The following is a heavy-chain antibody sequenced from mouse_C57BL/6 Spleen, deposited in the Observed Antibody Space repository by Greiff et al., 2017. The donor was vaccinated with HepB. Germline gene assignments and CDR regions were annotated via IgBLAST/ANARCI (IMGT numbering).Heavy chain of an antibody. J-gene: IGHJ2*01. D-gene: IGHD1-1*01. CDR1: GYTFTSYW. Sequence: QVQLKQPGAELVKPGASVKMSCKASGYTFTSYWITWVKQRPGQGLEWIGDIYPGSGSTNYNEKFKSKATLTVDTSSSTAYMQLSSLTSEDSAVYYCARAPPYYYGSSYEDYWGQGTTLTVSS. CDR2: IYPGSGST. V-gene: IGHV1-55*01. CDR3: ARAPPYYYGSSYEDY.